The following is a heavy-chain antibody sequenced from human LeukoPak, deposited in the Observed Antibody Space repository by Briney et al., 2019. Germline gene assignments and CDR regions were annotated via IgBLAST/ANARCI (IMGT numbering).Heavy chain of an antibody. CDR3: ARIATTDYYYGMDV. CDR1: GFTFRSYG. J-gene: IGHJ6*02. D-gene: IGHD1-1*01. Sequence: GGSLRLSCAASGFTFRSYGMHWVRQAPGKGLEWVAVIWYDGSNKYYADSVKGRFTISRDNSKNTLYLQMNSLRAEDTAVYYCARIATTDYYYGMDVWGQGTTVTVSS. CDR2: IWYDGSNK. V-gene: IGHV3-33*01.